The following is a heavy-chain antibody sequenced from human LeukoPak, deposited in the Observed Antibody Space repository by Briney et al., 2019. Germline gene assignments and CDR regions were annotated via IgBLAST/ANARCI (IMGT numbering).Heavy chain of an antibody. Sequence: GGSLRLSCAASGFTFSTYGMNWVRQAPGKGLVWVSRIASDGSSTTYADSVKGRFSISRDNAKNTLYLQMNSLRVEDTAVYYCARGRPHGNDYWGQGTLVTVSS. CDR1: GFTFSTYG. D-gene: IGHD4-23*01. J-gene: IGHJ4*02. CDR3: ARGRPHGNDY. V-gene: IGHV3-74*01. CDR2: IASDGSST.